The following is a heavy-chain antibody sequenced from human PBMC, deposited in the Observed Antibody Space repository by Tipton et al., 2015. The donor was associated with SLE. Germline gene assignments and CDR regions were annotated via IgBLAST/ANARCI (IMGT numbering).Heavy chain of an antibody. Sequence: TLSLTCAVYGGSFSGYYWSWIRQPPGKGLEWIGEINHSGSTNYNPSLKSRVTISVDTSKNQFSLKLSSVTAADTAVYYCAGSPGQQLVRGYYYYGMYVCGEGATLTVSS. CDR2: INHSGST. J-gene: IGHJ6*02. CDR1: GGSFSGYY. V-gene: IGHV4-34*01. CDR3: AGSPGQQLVRGYYYYGMYV. D-gene: IGHD6-13*01.